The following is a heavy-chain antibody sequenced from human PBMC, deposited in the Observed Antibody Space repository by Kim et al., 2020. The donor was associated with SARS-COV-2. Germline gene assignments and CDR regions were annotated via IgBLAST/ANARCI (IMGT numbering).Heavy chain of an antibody. Sequence: GGSLRLSCAASGFIFSNYWMSWVRQAPGKGLEWVANIKQDGSEKYYVDSVKGRFTISRDNAKDSLYLQMNSLRAEDTAVYYCARDWGGYGSIFNYWGQGTLVTVSS. CDR1: GFIFSNYW. J-gene: IGHJ4*02. D-gene: IGHD5-12*01. CDR2: IKQDGSEK. CDR3: ARDWGGYGSIFNY. V-gene: IGHV3-7*03.